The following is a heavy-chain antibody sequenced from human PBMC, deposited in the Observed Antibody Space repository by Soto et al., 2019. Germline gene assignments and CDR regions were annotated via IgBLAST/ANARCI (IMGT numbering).Heavy chain of an antibody. Sequence: GGSLRLSCAASGFTFSNAWMSWVRQAPGKGLEWVGRIKSKTDGGTTDYAAPVKGRFTISRDDSKNTLYLQMNSLKTEDTAVYYCTTEMFPQWLVPFDYWGQGTLVTVSS. V-gene: IGHV3-15*01. CDR1: GFTFSNAW. D-gene: IGHD6-19*01. CDR2: IKSKTDGGTT. CDR3: TTEMFPQWLVPFDY. J-gene: IGHJ4*02.